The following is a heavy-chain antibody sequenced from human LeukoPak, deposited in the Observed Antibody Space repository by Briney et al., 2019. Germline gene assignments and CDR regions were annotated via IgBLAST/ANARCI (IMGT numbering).Heavy chain of an antibody. V-gene: IGHV3-74*01. CDR1: GFSLRTYW. CDR3: ARSTRDSRGYYNTLDY. J-gene: IGHJ4*02. CDR2: INSDGSST. D-gene: IGHD3-22*01. Sequence: GGSLRLSCAASGFSLRTYWMHWVRQVPGKGLEWLSRINSDGSSTTYADSVKGRFTISRDNAKNTLYLQLNSLRAEDTAVHYCARSTRDSRGYYNTLDYWGQGTLVTVSS.